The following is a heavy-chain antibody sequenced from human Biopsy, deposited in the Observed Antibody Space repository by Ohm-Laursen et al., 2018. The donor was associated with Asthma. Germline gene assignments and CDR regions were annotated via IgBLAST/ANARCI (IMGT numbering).Heavy chain of an antibody. CDR1: GFTFSESW. Sequence: SLRLSCAASGFTFSESWMTWVRQAPGKGLEWVGHGKIKRHGGTTDLAEPVKGRFTISRDDSKNTLYLQMNSLKTEDTAVYYCQRGFNGDDCGYWGQGTLVTVSS. CDR2: GKIKRHGGTT. V-gene: IGHV3-15*01. CDR3: QRGFNGDDCGY. J-gene: IGHJ4*02. D-gene: IGHD5-12*01.